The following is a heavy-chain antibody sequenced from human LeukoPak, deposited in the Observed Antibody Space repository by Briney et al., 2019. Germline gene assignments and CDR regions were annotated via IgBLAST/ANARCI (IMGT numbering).Heavy chain of an antibody. D-gene: IGHD4-11*01. Sequence: SETLSLTCTVSGGSISSYYWSWIRQPPGKGLEWIGYIYTSGSTNYNPSLKSRVTISVDTSKNQFSLKLSSVTAADTAVYYCARRTTVTWYFDPWGRGTLVTVSS. V-gene: IGHV4-4*09. CDR3: ARRTTVTWYFDP. CDR1: GGSISSYY. CDR2: IYTSGST. J-gene: IGHJ2*01.